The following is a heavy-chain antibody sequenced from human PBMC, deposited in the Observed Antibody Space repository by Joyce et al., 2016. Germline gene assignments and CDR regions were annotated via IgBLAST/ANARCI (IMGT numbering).Heavy chain of an antibody. J-gene: IGHJ4*02. V-gene: IGHV1-18*01. CDR1: GYNFISYG. CDR3: ARDRGDILTGPSLDY. D-gene: IGHD3-9*01. Sequence: QVQLVQSGAEVKKPGASVKVSCKASGYNFISYGISWVRQAPGQGLEWLGWISAYNGHTNYPQKFQGRCTMTTDTSTSTAYLELRSLRSDDTAVYYCARDRGDILTGPSLDYWGQGILVTVSS. CDR2: ISAYNGHT.